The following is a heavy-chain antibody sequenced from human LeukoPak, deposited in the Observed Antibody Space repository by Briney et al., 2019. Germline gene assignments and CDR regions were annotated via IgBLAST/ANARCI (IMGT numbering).Heavy chain of an antibody. CDR1: GFTFSSYG. J-gene: IGHJ4*02. CDR2: INSNGRST. V-gene: IGHV3-23*01. Sequence: GGTLRLSCAASGFTFSSYGMSWVRQAPGKGLEWVSAINSNGRSTNYADSVRGRFTISRDNFKNTLYLQMNSLRAEDTAVYYCAKDRYYYDSSGYYPYWGQGTLVTVSS. D-gene: IGHD3-22*01. CDR3: AKDRYYYDSSGYYPY.